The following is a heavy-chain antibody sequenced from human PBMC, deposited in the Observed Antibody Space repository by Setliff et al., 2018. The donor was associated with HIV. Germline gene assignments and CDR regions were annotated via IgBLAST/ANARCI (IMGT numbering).Heavy chain of an antibody. CDR1: GGSISNSVYF. Sequence: SETLSLTCTVSGGSISNSVYFWTWIRQHPGKGLEWIGYIYYSGSTYQNPSLKSRATISVDTSKNQFSLKLSSVTAADTAVYYCARVRSYGSAYDAFDVWGPGTMVTVSS. CDR2: IYYSGST. V-gene: IGHV4-39*01. D-gene: IGHD3-10*01. CDR3: ARVRSYGSAYDAFDV. J-gene: IGHJ3*01.